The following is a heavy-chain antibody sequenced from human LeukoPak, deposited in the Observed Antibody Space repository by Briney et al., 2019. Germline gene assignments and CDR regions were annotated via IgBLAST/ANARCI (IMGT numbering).Heavy chain of an antibody. J-gene: IGHJ4*02. V-gene: IGHV3-23*01. CDR3: EGTYYYDSSDDY. Sequence: PGGSLRLSFAASGFTFRSYAMSWVRQAPGKGLEWVLAISGSVTSTYYADSVKGRFTISRENSKNTLYLQMNSLRAEDTAVYYCEGTYYYDSSDDYWGQGTLVTVSS. D-gene: IGHD3-22*01. CDR1: GFTFRSYA. CDR2: ISGSVTST.